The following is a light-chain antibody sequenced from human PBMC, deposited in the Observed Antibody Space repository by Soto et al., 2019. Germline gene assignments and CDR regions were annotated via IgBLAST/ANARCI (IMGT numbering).Light chain of an antibody. Sequence: IVLTQSPGTLSLSPGERATLSCRASQSVSSTYLAWYQQKPGQAPRLLIYDASSRATGIPDRFSGSGSGTDFTLTISRLEPEDFAVYYCQQYGSSPPRTFGQGTKVE. CDR1: QSVSSTY. J-gene: IGKJ1*01. CDR2: DAS. V-gene: IGKV3-20*01. CDR3: QQYGSSPPRT.